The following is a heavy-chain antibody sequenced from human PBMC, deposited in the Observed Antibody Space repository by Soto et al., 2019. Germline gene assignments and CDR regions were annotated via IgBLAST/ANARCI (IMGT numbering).Heavy chain of an antibody. J-gene: IGHJ6*02. D-gene: IGHD5-18*01. CDR3: AREKYSYGYYYGMDV. CDR1: GFTFSSYW. Sequence: GGSLRLSCAASGFTFSSYWMSWVRQAPGKGLEWVANIKQDGSEKYYVDSVKGRFTISRDNAKNSLYLQMNSLRAEDTAVYYCAREKYSYGYYYGMDVWGQGTTVTVSS. CDR2: IKQDGSEK. V-gene: IGHV3-7*01.